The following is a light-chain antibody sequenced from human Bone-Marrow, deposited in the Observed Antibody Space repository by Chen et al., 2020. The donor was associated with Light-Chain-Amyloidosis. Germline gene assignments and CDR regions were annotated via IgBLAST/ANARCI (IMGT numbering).Light chain of an antibody. Sequence: SYVLTQPSSVSVAPGQTPTIACGGNNIGSTSVHWYQQMPGQAPLLVVYDDSDRPSGIPERLAGSNSGNTATLTISRVEAGDEADYYCQVWDRSSDRPVFGGGTKLTVL. J-gene: IGLJ3*02. CDR1: NIGSTS. V-gene: IGLV3-21*02. CDR2: DDS. CDR3: QVWDRSSDRPV.